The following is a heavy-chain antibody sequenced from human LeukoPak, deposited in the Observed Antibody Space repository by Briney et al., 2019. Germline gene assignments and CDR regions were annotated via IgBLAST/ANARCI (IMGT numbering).Heavy chain of an antibody. CDR2: IYTSGST. V-gene: IGHV4-61*02. CDR1: GGSISSGSYY. J-gene: IGHJ5*02. Sequence: TSQTLSLTCTVSGGSISSGSYYWSWIRQPAGKGLEWIGRIYTSGSTNYNPSLKSRVTMSVDTSKNQFSLKLSSVTAADTAVYYCARARDDYGDYVWFDPWGQGTLVTVSS. CDR3: ARARDDYGDYVWFDP. D-gene: IGHD4-17*01.